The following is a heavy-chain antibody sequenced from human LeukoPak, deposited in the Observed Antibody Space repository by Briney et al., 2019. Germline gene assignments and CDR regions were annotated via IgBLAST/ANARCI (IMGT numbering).Heavy chain of an antibody. CDR3: AKDPTYYDILTGRPTPPAFDY. D-gene: IGHD3-9*01. CDR1: GFTFSSYA. Sequence: GGSLSLSCAASGFTFSSYAMSWVRQAPGKGLEWVSAISGSGGSTYYADSVKGRFTISRDNSKNTLYLQMNSLRAEDTAVYYCAKDPTYYDILTGRPTPPAFDYWGQGTLVTVSS. V-gene: IGHV3-23*01. CDR2: ISGSGGST. J-gene: IGHJ4*02.